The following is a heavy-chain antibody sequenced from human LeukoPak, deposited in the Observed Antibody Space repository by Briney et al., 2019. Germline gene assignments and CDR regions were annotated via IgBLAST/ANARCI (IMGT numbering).Heavy chain of an antibody. Sequence: PGDSLRLSCEVSGFTFRTYWMHWVRQASGKGLVWVSYINSDGTGTMYADSVKGRFTVSRDNAKNTLYLQMNSLRAEDTAVYYCARDDLSWYSGIDYWGQGVLVTVSS. D-gene: IGHD6-13*01. CDR2: INSDGTGT. J-gene: IGHJ4*02. CDR3: ARDDLSWYSGIDY. CDR1: GFTFRTYW. V-gene: IGHV3-74*03.